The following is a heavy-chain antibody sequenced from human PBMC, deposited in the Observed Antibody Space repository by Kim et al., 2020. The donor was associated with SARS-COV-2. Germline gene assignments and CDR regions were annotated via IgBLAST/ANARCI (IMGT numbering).Heavy chain of an antibody. CDR1: GFTFSSYA. Sequence: GGSLRLSCAASGFTFSSYAMSWVRQAPGKGLEWVSAISGSGGSTYYADSVKGRFTISRDNSKNTLYLQMNSLRAEDTAVYYCAKDPGRRITMVRGVTSDYWGQGTLVTVSS. J-gene: IGHJ4*02. CDR2: ISGSGGST. V-gene: IGHV3-23*01. CDR3: AKDPGRRITMVRGVTSDY. D-gene: IGHD3-10*01.